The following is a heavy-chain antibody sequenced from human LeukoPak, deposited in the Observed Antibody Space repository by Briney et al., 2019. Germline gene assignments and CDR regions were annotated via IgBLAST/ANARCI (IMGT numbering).Heavy chain of an antibody. V-gene: IGHV1-46*01. Sequence: ASVKVSCKASGYTFTSYYMHWVRQAPGQGLEWMGIINPSGGSTSYAQKFQGRVTMTRDMSTSTIYMELSSLRSEDTAVYYCARVSGYSGGYGWWFDPWGQGTLVTVSS. D-gene: IGHD1-26*01. J-gene: IGHJ5*02. CDR1: GYTFTSYY. CDR3: ARVSGYSGGYGWWFDP. CDR2: INPSGGST.